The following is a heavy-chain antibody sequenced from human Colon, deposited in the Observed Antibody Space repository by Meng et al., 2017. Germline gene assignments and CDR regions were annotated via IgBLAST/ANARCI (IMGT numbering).Heavy chain of an antibody. D-gene: IGHD5-24*01. Sequence: LGQSGALGKKPWSSMKVSCKASGSTFRRFPMTWVRRAPGQGLEWMGEIIPILGAPNYAPKFQGRVTITADESTTSTYMELSSLTSEDTAVYYCAVQKDGYNSWYDNWGQGTLVTVSS. CDR2: IIPILGAP. CDR3: AVQKDGYNSWYDN. V-gene: IGHV1-69*01. J-gene: IGHJ4*02. CDR1: GSTFRRFP.